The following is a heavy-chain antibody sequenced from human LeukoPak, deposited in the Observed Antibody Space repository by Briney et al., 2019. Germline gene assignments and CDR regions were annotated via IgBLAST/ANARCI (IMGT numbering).Heavy chain of an antibody. CDR3: ARIEDVTRGYNHAYYFDY. J-gene: IGHJ4*02. D-gene: IGHD5-18*01. CDR2: IFHNGNT. V-gene: IGHV4-38-2*02. CDR1: GYSISSDYY. Sequence: SETLSLTCTISGYSISSDYYWGWIRQPPGKGLEWIGNIFHNGNTYYNPSLKSRVTMSIDTSKKQFSLKLRTATAADTAVYYCARIEDVTRGYNHAYYFDYWGQGTLVTVSS.